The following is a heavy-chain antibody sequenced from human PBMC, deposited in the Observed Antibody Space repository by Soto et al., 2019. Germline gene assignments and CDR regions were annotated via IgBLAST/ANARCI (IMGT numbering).Heavy chain of an antibody. CDR2: IIPIFGTA. J-gene: IGHJ6*02. V-gene: IGHV1-69*12. Sequence: QVQLVQSGAEVKKPGSSVKVSCKASGGTFSSYAISWVRQAPGQGLEWMGGIIPIFGTADYAQKFQGRVTIPADESTSAAYMEQSSLRTEDTAVYYCARYPTDYDYCGMDVGGQGTTVTVSS. CDR1: GGTFSSYA. CDR3: ARYPTDYDYCGMDV.